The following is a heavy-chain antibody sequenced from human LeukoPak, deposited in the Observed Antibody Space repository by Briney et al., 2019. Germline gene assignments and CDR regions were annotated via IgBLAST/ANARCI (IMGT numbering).Heavy chain of an antibody. CDR2: INPNSGGT. CDR3: ARDGNDGSGSYPWFDP. J-gene: IGHJ5*02. D-gene: IGHD3-10*01. Sequence: ASVKVSCKASGYTFTGYYMHWVRQAPGQGLEGVGWINPNSGGTNYAQKFQGRVTMTRDTSISTAYMELSRLRSDDTAVYYCARDGNDGSGSYPWFDPWGQGTLVTVSS. V-gene: IGHV1-2*02. CDR1: GYTFTGYY.